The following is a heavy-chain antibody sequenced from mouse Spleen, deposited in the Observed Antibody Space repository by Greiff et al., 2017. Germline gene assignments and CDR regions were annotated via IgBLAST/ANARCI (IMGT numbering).Heavy chain of an antibody. CDR2: ISSGSSTI. J-gene: IGHJ3*01. Sequence: EVQLVESGGGLVKPGGSLKLSCAASGFTFSDYGMHWVRQAPEKGLEWVAYISSGSSTIYYADTVKGRFTISRDNAKNTLFLQMTSLRSEDTAMYYCARMGSSPYWGQGTLVTVSA. CDR1: GFTFSDYG. D-gene: IGHD1-1*01. V-gene: IGHV5-17*01. CDR3: ARMGSSPY.